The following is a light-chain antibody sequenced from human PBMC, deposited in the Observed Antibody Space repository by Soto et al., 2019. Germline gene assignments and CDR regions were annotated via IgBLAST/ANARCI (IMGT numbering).Light chain of an antibody. Sequence: DILLTQSPATLSLSPGERATLSCRASQSVDSSLAWFQQKPGQAPRLLIYDASNRATGNPARFSGSGSGTDFTLTISSLEPEDFAVYYCQQRGSWPQLTFGGGTKVDIK. CDR2: DAS. CDR1: QSVDSS. CDR3: QQRGSWPQLT. V-gene: IGKV3-11*01. J-gene: IGKJ4*01.